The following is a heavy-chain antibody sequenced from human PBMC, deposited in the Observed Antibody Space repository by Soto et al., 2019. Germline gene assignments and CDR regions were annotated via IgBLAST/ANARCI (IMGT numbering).Heavy chain of an antibody. J-gene: IGHJ4*02. Sequence: QVQLVQSGAEVKKPGASVKVSCKASGYTFTSYGISWVRQAPGQGLEWMGWIIAYNGNTNYAQKLQGRVTMTTDTSTSTAYMELRSLGTDDTAVYYCARVDYYDSSGTRDYWGQGTLVTGSS. V-gene: IGHV1-18*01. CDR1: GYTFTSYG. D-gene: IGHD3-22*01. CDR2: IIAYNGNT. CDR3: ARVDYYDSSGTRDY.